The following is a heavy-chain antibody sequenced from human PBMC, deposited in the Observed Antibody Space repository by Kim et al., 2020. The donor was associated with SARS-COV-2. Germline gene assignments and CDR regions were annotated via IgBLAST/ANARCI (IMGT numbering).Heavy chain of an antibody. CDR2: INEDGSAK. J-gene: IGHJ4*02. CDR3: ARGGSDRAWYWRD. V-gene: IGHV3-7*01. D-gene: IGHD2-8*02. CDR1: GLTFNSLW. Sequence: GGSLRLSCAASGLTFNSLWMSWVRQAPGKGPEWVANINEDGSAKYYVDSVKGRLTISRDNAKNLLYLQMNSLRDDDTAVYYCARGGSDRAWYWRDWGQGTLVTVSS.